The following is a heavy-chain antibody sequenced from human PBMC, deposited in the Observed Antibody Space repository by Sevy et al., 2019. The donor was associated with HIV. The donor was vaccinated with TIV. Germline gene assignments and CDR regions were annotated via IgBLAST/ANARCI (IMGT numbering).Heavy chain of an antibody. Sequence: SGTLSLTCTVSGGSISSGDYYWSWIRQPPGKGLEWIGYIYYSGSTYYNPSLKSRVTISVDTSKNQFSLKLSSVTAADTAVYYCARAEWIQLWLEGGNWFDPWGQGTLVTVSS. CDR3: ARAEWIQLWLEGGNWFDP. CDR2: IYYSGST. V-gene: IGHV4-30-4*01. D-gene: IGHD5-18*01. J-gene: IGHJ5*02. CDR1: GGSISSGDYY.